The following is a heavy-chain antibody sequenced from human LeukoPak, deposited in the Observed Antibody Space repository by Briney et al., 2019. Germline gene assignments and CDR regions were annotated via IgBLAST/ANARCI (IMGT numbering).Heavy chain of an antibody. CDR1: GYTFTSNY. V-gene: IGHV1-46*01. CDR3: ARGATTVTTYYHYGMDV. D-gene: IGHD4-17*01. CDR2: INPSGGST. J-gene: IGHJ6*02. Sequence: ASVTASCKASGYTFTSNYMHWVRQAPGQGLEWMGIINPSGGSTSYVQKFQGRVTMTRDTSTSTVYMELSSLRSEDTAVYYCARGATTVTTYYHYGMDVWGQGTTVTVSS.